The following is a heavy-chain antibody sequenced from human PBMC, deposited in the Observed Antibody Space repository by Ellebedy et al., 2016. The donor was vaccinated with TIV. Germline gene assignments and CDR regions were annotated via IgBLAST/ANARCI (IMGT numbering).Heavy chain of an antibody. V-gene: IGHV4-30-4*01. CDR1: GGSISSGDYY. Sequence: SETLSLTCTVSGGSISSGDYYWSWIRQPPGKGLEWIGYIYYSGSTYYNPSLKSRVTISVDTSKNQFSLKLSSVTAADTAVYYCASSQTYYYDSSGYYSDYWGQGTLVTVSS. D-gene: IGHD3-22*01. CDR2: IYYSGST. CDR3: ASSQTYYYDSSGYYSDY. J-gene: IGHJ4*02.